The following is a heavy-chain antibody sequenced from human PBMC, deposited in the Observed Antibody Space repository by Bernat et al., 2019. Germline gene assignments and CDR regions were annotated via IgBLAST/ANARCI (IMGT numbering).Heavy chain of an antibody. V-gene: IGHV6-1*01. CDR3: ARGALFRDYFMDV. CDR2: TYYRSKWSD. J-gene: IGHJ6*03. D-gene: IGHD5-24*01. Sequence: QVQLQQSGPGLVKPSQTLSLTCAISGDSVSSNSAAWNWIRQSPSRGLEWLGRTYYRSKWSDNYAVSVKSRITINRDTSKNQFSMQLNSVTPEDTAVYYCARGALFRDYFMDVWGKGTTVTVSS. CDR1: GDSVSSNSAA.